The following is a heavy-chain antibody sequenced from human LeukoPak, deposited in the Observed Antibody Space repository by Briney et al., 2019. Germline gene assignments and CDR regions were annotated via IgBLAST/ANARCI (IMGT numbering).Heavy chain of an antibody. Sequence: PSETLSLTCSVSGDSISGYAWSWIRRPPGKGLEWIGDISRSGDTNYSPSLKSRLTISVDMSKNQFSLKLRSVTAADTAVYYCAKDRGGGRDAFDIWGQGTVVTVSS. V-gene: IGHV4-59*01. J-gene: IGHJ3*02. CDR1: GDSISGYA. CDR3: AKDRGGGRDAFDI. D-gene: IGHD3-10*01. CDR2: ISRSGDT.